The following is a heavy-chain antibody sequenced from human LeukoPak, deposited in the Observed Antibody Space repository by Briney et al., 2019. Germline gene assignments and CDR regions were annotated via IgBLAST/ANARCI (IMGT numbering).Heavy chain of an antibody. CDR3: ARDGGYSSSWYALSWYFDL. CDR1: GPSISSYY. CDR2: IYYSGST. J-gene: IGHJ2*01. D-gene: IGHD6-13*01. Sequence: SETLSLTCTVSGPSISSYYWSWIRQPPGKGLEWLGYIYYSGSTNYNPSLKSRVSISVDTSKNQFSLKLSSVTAADTAVYYCARDGGYSSSWYALSWYFDLWGRGTLVTVSS. V-gene: IGHV4-59*01.